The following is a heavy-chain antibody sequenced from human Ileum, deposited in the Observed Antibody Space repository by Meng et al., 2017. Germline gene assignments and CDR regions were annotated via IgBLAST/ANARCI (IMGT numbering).Heavy chain of an antibody. Sequence: QLQRSGPGLLKHSGHLALSFAALGGSIRTCDWWSWVRQPPGKGLEWIGEIHHSGSTHYNPSLKSRVTISVDKSKNQFSLKLNSVTAADTAVYYCAREWSGSDRHFDYWGQGTLVTVSS. D-gene: IGHD1-26*01. V-gene: IGHV4-4*02. CDR1: GGSIRTCDW. J-gene: IGHJ4*02. CDR3: AREWSGSDRHFDY. CDR2: IHHSGST.